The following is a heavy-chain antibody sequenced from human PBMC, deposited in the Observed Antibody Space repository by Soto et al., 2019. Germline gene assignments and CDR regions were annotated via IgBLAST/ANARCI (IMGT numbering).Heavy chain of an antibody. CDR3: AREDCSSTSGYAFDI. V-gene: IGHV3-21*01. D-gene: IGHD2-2*01. J-gene: IGHJ3*02. Sequence: GGSLRLSCAASGFPFSIYSMNWVRQSPGKGLEWVSSISSSSSYIYYADSVKGRFTISRDNAKNSLYLQMNSLRAEDTAVYYCAREDCSSTSGYAFDIWGQGTMVTVSS. CDR1: GFPFSIYS. CDR2: ISSSSSYI.